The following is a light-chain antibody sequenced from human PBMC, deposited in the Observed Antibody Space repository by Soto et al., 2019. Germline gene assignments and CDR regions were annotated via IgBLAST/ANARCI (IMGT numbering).Light chain of an antibody. CDR1: QSVRSW. CDR3: QQYDNYPLT. V-gene: IGKV1-5*01. Sequence: DIQMTRSPATLSASVGDRVTITCRASQSVRSWLAWYQQKPGTAPKLLIFDASRLESGVPSRFSGSASGTEFTLTISSLQPDDFATYYCQQYDNYPLTFGGGTKVEIK. CDR2: DAS. J-gene: IGKJ4*01.